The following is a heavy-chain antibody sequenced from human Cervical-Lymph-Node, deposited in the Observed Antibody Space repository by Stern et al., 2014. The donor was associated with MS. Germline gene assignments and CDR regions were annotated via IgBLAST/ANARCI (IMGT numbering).Heavy chain of an antibody. J-gene: IGHJ3*02. D-gene: IGHD2-2*01. Sequence: QVQLVESGGGVVQPGRSLRLSCAASGFTFSTYGMHWVRQATGKGLEWGAVIWSDGTNSLYADSVKGRFTISRDNSKNTLYLQMNTLRTEDTAVYYCAREAPVEPAATDAFDIWGRGTMVAVSS. V-gene: IGHV3-33*01. CDR1: GFTFSTYG. CDR3: AREAPVEPAATDAFDI. CDR2: IWSDGTNS.